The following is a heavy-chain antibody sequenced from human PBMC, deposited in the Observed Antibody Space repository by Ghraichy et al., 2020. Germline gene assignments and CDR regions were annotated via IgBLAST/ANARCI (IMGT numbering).Heavy chain of an antibody. V-gene: IGHV4-39*01. CDR2: IYYSGST. Sequence: SETLSLTCTVSGGSISSSSYYWGWIRQPPGKGLEWIGSIYYSGSTYYNPSLKSRVTISVDTSKNQFSLKLSSVTAADTAVYYCARHRGERRGRTTRGATIPCWFDPWGQGTLVTVSS. CDR1: GGSISSSSYY. D-gene: IGHD5-12*01. J-gene: IGHJ5*02. CDR3: ARHRGERRGRTTRGATIPCWFDP.